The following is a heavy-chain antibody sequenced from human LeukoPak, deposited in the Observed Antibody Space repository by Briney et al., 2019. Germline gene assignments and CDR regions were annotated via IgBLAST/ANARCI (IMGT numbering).Heavy chain of an antibody. V-gene: IGHV3-7*01. Sequence: GGSLRLSCAASGFTFTGYWMSWVRQAPGKGLEWVANIKQDGSEKHYLDSVKGRFTISRDNAKNSLYLQMNSLRAEDTAVYYCARTTVTTPGEYYFDYWGQGTLVTVSS. CDR1: GFTFTGYW. J-gene: IGHJ4*02. CDR2: IKQDGSEK. D-gene: IGHD4-17*01. CDR3: ARTTVTTPGEYYFDY.